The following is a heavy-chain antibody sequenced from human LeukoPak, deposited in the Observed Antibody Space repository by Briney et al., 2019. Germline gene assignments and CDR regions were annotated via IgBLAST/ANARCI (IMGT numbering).Heavy chain of an antibody. J-gene: IGHJ5*02. CDR2: ISAYNGNT. CDR3: ARDLFVVVVAATVGWFDP. D-gene: IGHD2-15*01. CDR1: GYPFTRYG. Sequence: ASVKVSCKASGYPFTRYGISWVRQAPGHGLEWMGWISAYNGNTNYAQKLQGRVTMTTDTSTSTAYMELRSLRSDDTAVYYCARDLFVVVVAATVGWFDPWGQGTLVTVSS. V-gene: IGHV1-18*01.